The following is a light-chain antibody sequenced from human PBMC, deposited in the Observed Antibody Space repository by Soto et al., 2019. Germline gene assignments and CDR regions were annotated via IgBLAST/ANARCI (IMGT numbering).Light chain of an antibody. J-gene: IGLJ2*01. CDR3: AAWDDTLSGVV. Sequence: QSVLTQSPSASGTPGQRVTISCSGSSSNIGSNYVYWYQQLPGTAPKLLIYRNNQRPSGVPDRFSGPKSGTSASLAISGLRSEDEADYYCAAWDDTLSGVVFGGGTKVTVL. V-gene: IGLV1-47*01. CDR1: SSNIGSNY. CDR2: RNN.